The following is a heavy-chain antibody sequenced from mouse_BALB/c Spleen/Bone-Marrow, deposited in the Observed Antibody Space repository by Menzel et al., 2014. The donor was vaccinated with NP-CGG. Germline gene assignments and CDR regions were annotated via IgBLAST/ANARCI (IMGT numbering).Heavy chain of an antibody. Sequence: EVMLVESGGDLVKPGGSLKLSCAASGFTFSSYGMSWVRQTPEKRLEWVATISGGGSYIYYADNVKGRFIISRDSAKNNLYLQVRSLRSEDTALYYCAREGYDYDWFADWGQGTLVTVSA. CDR2: ISGGGSYI. D-gene: IGHD2-4*01. V-gene: IGHV5-9-2*01. J-gene: IGHJ3*01. CDR1: GFTFSSYG. CDR3: AREGYDYDWFAD.